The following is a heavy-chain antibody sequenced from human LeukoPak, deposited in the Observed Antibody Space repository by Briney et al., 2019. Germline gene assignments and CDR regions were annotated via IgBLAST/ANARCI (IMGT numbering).Heavy chain of an antibody. Sequence: NPSETLSLTCTVAGGSVGSGSYYWSWIRQPPGKGLEWIGYIYYSGSAKYNPSLKSRVTISVDTSKNQFSLKLTSVTAADTAVYYCARGFGDWGLSWFDPWGQGTLVTVSS. D-gene: IGHD3-10*01. V-gene: IGHV4-61*01. CDR3: ARGFGDWGLSWFDP. J-gene: IGHJ5*02. CDR1: GGSVGSGSYY. CDR2: IYYSGSA.